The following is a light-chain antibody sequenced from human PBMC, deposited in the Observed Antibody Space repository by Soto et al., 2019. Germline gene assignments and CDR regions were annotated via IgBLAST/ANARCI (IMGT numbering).Light chain of an antibody. Sequence: QSALTQPASVSGSPGQSITISCTGTSSDVGGYNYVSWYQHHPGKAPKLMIYDVSNRPSGVSNHFSGSKSGNTASLTISGLQAEDEADYYCSSYTSTNTVIFGGGTKLAVL. CDR2: DVS. CDR3: SSYTSTNTVI. J-gene: IGLJ2*01. V-gene: IGLV2-14*03. CDR1: SSDVGGYNY.